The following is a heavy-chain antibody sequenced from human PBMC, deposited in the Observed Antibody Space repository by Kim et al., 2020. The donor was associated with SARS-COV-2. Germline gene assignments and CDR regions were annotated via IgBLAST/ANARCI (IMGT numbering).Heavy chain of an antibody. V-gene: IGHV4-59*13. CDR3: ARGGDRYCSSTSCDWFDP. CDR2: IYYSGST. CDR1: GGSISSYY. D-gene: IGHD2-2*01. Sequence: SETLSLTCTVSGGSISSYYWSWIRQPPGKGLEWIGYIYYSGSTNYNPSLKSRVTISVDTSKNQFSLKLSSVTAADTAVYYCARGGDRYCSSTSCDWFDPWGQGTLVTVSP. J-gene: IGHJ5*02.